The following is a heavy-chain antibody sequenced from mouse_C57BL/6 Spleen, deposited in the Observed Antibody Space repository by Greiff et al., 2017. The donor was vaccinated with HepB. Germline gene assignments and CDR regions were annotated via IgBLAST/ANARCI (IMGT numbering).Heavy chain of an antibody. J-gene: IGHJ3*01. CDR1: GFTFSSYA. D-gene: IGHD3-2*02. CDR2: ISDGGSYT. V-gene: IGHV5-4*01. Sequence: EVMLVESGGGLVKPGGSLKLSCAASGFTFSSYAMSWVRQTPEKRLEWVATISDGGSYTYYPDNVKGRFTISRDNAKNNLYLQMSHLKSEDTAMYYCARDGTAQATFAYWGQGTLVTVSA. CDR3: ARDGTAQATFAY.